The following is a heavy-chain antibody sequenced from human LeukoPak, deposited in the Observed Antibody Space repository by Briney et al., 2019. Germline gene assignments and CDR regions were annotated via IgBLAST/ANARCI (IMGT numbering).Heavy chain of an antibody. Sequence: SETLSLTCTISGDSTNTFFWSWIRQPPGKGLEWIGYIYYTGTTNYNPSLKSRVTISVDTSKNQFSLKLSSVTAADTAVYYCARVGRIMITFGGVIANHFDYWGQGTLVTVSS. V-gene: IGHV4-59*12. CDR3: ARVGRIMITFGGVIANHFDY. J-gene: IGHJ4*02. CDR1: GDSTNTFF. CDR2: IYYTGTT. D-gene: IGHD3-16*02.